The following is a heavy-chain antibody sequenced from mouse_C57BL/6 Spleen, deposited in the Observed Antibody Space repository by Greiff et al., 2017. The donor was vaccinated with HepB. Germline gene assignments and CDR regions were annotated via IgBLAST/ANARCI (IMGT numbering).Heavy chain of an antibody. J-gene: IGHJ3*01. Sequence: QVQLQQSGPELVKPGASVKISCKASGYTFSSYWMNWVKQRPGKGLEWIGRIYPGDGDTNYNGKFKGKATLTADKSSSTAYMQLSSLTSEDSAVYFCARSGYSNYDGAWFAYWGQGTLVTVSA. D-gene: IGHD2-5*01. V-gene: IGHV1-82*01. CDR3: ARSGYSNYDGAWFAY. CDR1: GYTFSSYW. CDR2: IYPGDGDT.